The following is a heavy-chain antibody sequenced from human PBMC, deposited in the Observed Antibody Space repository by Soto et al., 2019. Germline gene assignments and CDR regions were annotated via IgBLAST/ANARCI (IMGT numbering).Heavy chain of an antibody. J-gene: IGHJ3*02. CDR1: GSTFSSYD. D-gene: IGHD1-1*01. Sequence: QVQLVESGGDVVQPGRSLRLSCAASGSTFSSYDIHWVRQAPGKGLEWVAHISPDGSNAYYADSVKGRFTVSRDNAKNTVYLQMNSLGAEDAVVYYCERGPSHWAFDIWGQGTMVTVSS. CDR3: ERGPSHWAFDI. CDR2: ISPDGSNA. V-gene: IGHV3-30-3*01.